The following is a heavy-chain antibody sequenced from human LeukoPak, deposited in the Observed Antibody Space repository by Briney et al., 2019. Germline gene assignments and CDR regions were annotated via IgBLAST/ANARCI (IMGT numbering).Heavy chain of an antibody. CDR3: ASIPRYSSGWYFGLGDYYYGMDV. CDR2: ISYDGSNK. J-gene: IGHJ6*02. Sequence: GGSLRLSCAASGFTFSSYWMNWARQAPGKGLEWVAVISYDGSNKYYADSVKGRFTISRDNSKNTLYLQMNSLRAEDTAVYYCASIPRYSSGWYFGLGDYYYGMDVWGQGTTVTVSS. CDR1: GFTFSSYW. V-gene: IGHV3-30*03. D-gene: IGHD6-19*01.